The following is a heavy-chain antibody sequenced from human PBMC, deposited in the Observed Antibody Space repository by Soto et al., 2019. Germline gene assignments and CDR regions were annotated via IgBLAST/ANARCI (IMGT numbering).Heavy chain of an antibody. D-gene: IGHD4-17*01. CDR3: ARDRRAPYGYGMDD. J-gene: IGHJ6*02. Sequence: QMQLVESGGGVVQPGRSLRLSCAASGFTFRSYGIHWVRQAPGKGLEWVALIGFDGSKKYYVDSVKGRFAVSRDNSKNTLYLQMNSLRVEGTAVYYCARDRRAPYGYGMDDWGQGPTVTVSS. V-gene: IGHV3-33*01. CDR1: GFTFRSYG. CDR2: IGFDGSKK.